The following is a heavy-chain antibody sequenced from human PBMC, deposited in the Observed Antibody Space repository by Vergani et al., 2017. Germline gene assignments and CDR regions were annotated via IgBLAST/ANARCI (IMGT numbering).Heavy chain of an antibody. CDR3: ARRSYMPAPPTYYAFDF. CDR1: GGSISTGGYY. Sequence: QVHLQESGPGLVKPSETLSLSCTVSGGSISTGGYYWTWIRPRPGKALEWIGFVYDSGNTYYNPSLEGRVSISADTYKNQFSLKLNFVTAADTAVYYCARRSYMPAPPTYYAFDFWGRGTLVTVSS. J-gene: IGHJ4*02. CDR2: VYDSGNT. V-gene: IGHV4-31*03. D-gene: IGHD3-3*01.